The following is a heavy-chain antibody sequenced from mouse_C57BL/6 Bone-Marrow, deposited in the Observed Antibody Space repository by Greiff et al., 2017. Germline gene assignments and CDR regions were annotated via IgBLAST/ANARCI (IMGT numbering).Heavy chain of an antibody. CDR1: GYTFTSYW. Sequence: QVQLQQPGAELVKPGASVTLSCKASGYTFTSYWMHWVKQRPGQGLEWIGMIHPNSGSTNYNEKFKSKATLTVDKSSSTAYMQISSLTSEDSAVYYCALYGYDGPCWYFDVWGTGTTVTVSS. J-gene: IGHJ1*03. D-gene: IGHD2-2*01. CDR2: IHPNSGST. CDR3: ALYGYDGPCWYFDV. V-gene: IGHV1-64*01.